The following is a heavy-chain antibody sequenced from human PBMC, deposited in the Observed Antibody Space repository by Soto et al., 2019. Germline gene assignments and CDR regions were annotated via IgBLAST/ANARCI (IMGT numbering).Heavy chain of an antibody. V-gene: IGHV3-33*01. CDR1: GFTFSSYG. CDR2: IWYDGSNK. CDR3: ARELGIAARREEYYHHYGMDV. J-gene: IGHJ6*02. D-gene: IGHD6-6*01. Sequence: GGSLRLSCAASGFTFSSYGMHWVRQAPGKGLEWVAVIWYDGSNKYYADSVKGRFTISRDNSKNTLYLQMNSLRAEDTAVYYCARELGIAARREEYYHHYGMDVWGQGTTVTVS.